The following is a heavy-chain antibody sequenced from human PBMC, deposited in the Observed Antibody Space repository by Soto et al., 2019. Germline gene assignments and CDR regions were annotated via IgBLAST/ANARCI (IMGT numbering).Heavy chain of an antibody. CDR2: IYPGDSDT. V-gene: IGHV5-51*01. J-gene: IGHJ4*02. D-gene: IGHD5-18*01. CDR3: ARPRSGYSYGPNDY. Sequence: PVESLATSCKGSGYSFTSYWIVWVRQMPGKGLEWMGIIYPGDSDTRYSPSFQGQVTISSDKSISTAYLQWSSLKASDTAMYYCARPRSGYSYGPNDYWGQGTMVTVSS. CDR1: GYSFTSYW.